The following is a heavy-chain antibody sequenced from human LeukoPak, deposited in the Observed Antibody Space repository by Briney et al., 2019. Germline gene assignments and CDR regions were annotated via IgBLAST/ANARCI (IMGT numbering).Heavy chain of an antibody. CDR1: GGTFSSYA. J-gene: IGHJ4*02. V-gene: IGHV1-69*05. Sequence: ASVKVSCKASGGTFSSYAISWVRQAPGQGLEWMGGIIPIFGTANYAQKLQGRVTMTTDTSTSTAYMELRSLRSDDTAVYYCARDNVRFGELFGYWGQGTLVTVSS. D-gene: IGHD3-10*01. CDR3: ARDNVRFGELFGY. CDR2: IIPIFGTA.